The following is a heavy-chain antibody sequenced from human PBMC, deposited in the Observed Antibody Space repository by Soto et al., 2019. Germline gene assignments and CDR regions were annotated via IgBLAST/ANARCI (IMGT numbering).Heavy chain of an antibody. CDR2: IIPILGIA. CDR1: GGTFSSYT. D-gene: IGHD3-10*01. CDR3: ARDGGYGSVFDY. J-gene: IGHJ4*02. V-gene: IGHV1-69*02. Sequence: QVQLVQSGAEVKKPGSSVKVSCKASGGTFSSYTISWVRQAPGQGLEWMGRIIPILGIANYAQKFQGRVTIPAANATSTGYMELSSIRSEDTAVYYCARDGGYGSVFDYWGQGTLVTVSS.